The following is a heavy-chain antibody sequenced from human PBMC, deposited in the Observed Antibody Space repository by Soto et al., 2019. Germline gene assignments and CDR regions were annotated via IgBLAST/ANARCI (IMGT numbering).Heavy chain of an antibody. D-gene: IGHD3-3*01. Sequence: GGSLRLSCAASGFTFSSYAMSWVRQAPGKGLEWVSAISGSGGSTYYADSVKGRFTISRDNSKNTLYLQMNSLRAEDTAVYYCAKDTSAYYDFWSGYLREIPLTLDIWGQGTMVTVS. CDR1: GFTFSSYA. CDR2: ISGSGGST. J-gene: IGHJ3*02. V-gene: IGHV3-23*01. CDR3: AKDTSAYYDFWSGYLREIPLTLDI.